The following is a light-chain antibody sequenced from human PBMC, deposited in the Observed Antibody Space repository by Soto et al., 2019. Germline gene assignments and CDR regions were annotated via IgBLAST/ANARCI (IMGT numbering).Light chain of an antibody. V-gene: IGLV1-40*01. CDR3: KSYDSSLSGYV. Sequence: QSVLTQPPSVSGAPGQRVTISCSGSSSNIGAGYDVHWYQQLPGTAPKLLIYGNSNRPSGVPDRCSGSKSGTSASLAIPGLQAAAEAEYCCKSYDSSLSGYVFGTGTKLTVL. J-gene: IGLJ1*01. CDR2: GNS. CDR1: SSNIGAGYD.